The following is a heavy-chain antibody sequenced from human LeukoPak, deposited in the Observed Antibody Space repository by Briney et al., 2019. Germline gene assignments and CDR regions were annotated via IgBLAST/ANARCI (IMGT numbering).Heavy chain of an antibody. D-gene: IGHD3-10*01. CDR1: GFTFSSYG. CDR3: ASQVMVRGVISTLGFDY. J-gene: IGHJ4*02. V-gene: IGHV3-30*02. CDR2: IRYDGSNK. Sequence: GGSLRLSCAASGFTFSSYGMHWVRQAPGKGLEWVAFIRYDGSNKYYADSVKGRFTISRDNSKNTLYLQMNSLRAEDTAVYYRASQVMVRGVISTLGFDYWGQGTLVTVSS.